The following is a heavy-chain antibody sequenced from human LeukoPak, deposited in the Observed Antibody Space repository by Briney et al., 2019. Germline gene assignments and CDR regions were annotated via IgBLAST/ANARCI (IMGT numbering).Heavy chain of an antibody. D-gene: IGHD6-13*01. CDR2: INPNSGGT. V-gene: IGHV1-2*02. J-gene: IGHJ5*02. CDR3: ARDPTSSSLDWFDP. Sequence: ASVKVSCKASGYTFTGYYMHWVRQAPGQGLEWMGWINPNSGGTNYAQKFQGRVTMTRDTSISTAYMELSRLRSDDTAVYYCARDPTSSSLDWFDPWGQGTLVTVSS. CDR1: GYTFTGYY.